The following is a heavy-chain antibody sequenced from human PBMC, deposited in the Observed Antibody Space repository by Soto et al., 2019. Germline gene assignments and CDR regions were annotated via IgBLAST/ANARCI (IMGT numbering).Heavy chain of an antibody. Sequence: EVQLVESGGGLAKPGGSLRLSCAASGFSFSKAWMNWVRQAPGKGLEWVGRIRSRSGTTDYAAPVKGRFTISRDDSKYTLYLQMNSLKVEDTAVYFCTTSGNPNIVDHWGQGTLVIVSS. CDR3: TTSGNPNIVDH. J-gene: IGHJ4*02. CDR2: IRSRSGTT. CDR1: GFSFSKAW. V-gene: IGHV3-15*07.